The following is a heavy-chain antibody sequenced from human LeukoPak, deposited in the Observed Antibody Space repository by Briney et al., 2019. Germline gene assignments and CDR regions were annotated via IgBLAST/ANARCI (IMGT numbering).Heavy chain of an antibody. CDR1: GGSFSGYY. J-gene: IGHJ5*02. V-gene: IGHV4-34*01. Sequence: ASETLSLTCAVYGGSFSGYYWSWIRQPPGKGLEWIGEINHSGSTNYNPSLKSRVTISVDTSKNQFSLELSSVTAADTAVYYCARHEVAAAENWFDPWGQGTLVTVSS. CDR2: INHSGST. D-gene: IGHD6-13*01. CDR3: ARHEVAAAENWFDP.